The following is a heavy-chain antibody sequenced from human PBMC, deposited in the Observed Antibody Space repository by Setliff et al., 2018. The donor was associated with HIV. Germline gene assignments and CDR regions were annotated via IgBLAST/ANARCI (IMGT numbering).Heavy chain of an antibody. V-gene: IGHV1-24*01. CDR3: ATRDQQLEAVGTAHDAFDI. D-gene: IGHD6-13*01. Sequence: ASVKVSCKISGYTLTEVSMHWVRQAPGKGLEWMGYFDPQDGERIYAQKFQGRVTMTEDTSTDPAYMELSSLRSEDTAVYYCATRDQQLEAVGTAHDAFDIWGQGTMVTVSS. CDR1: GYTLTEVS. CDR2: FDPQDGER. J-gene: IGHJ3*02.